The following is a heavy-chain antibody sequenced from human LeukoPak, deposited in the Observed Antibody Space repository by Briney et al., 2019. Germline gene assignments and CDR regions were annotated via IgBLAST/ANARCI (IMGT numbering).Heavy chain of an antibody. V-gene: IGHV3-9*01. D-gene: IGHD3-22*01. CDR3: ARDISGYYYVGLDY. Sequence: GRSLRLSCAASGFTFDDYAMHWVRHAPGKGLEWVSGVSWNSGSKDYADSAKGRFTISRDNAKKSLYLQMSSLRAEDTAFYYCARDISGYYYVGLDYWGQGTLVTVSS. CDR1: GFTFDDYA. J-gene: IGHJ4*02. CDR2: VSWNSGSK.